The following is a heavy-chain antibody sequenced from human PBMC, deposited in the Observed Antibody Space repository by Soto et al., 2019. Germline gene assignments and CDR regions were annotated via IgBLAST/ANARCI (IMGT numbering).Heavy chain of an antibody. CDR3: VRDRYSSSGWFDP. D-gene: IGHD3-10*01. J-gene: IGHJ5*02. Sequence: SQTLSLTCSISGDSVSSYSAAWNWIRQSPSGGLEWLGRTYYRPRFFSDYAESVKSRIIINPDTSKNQFSLQLKSVTPEDTAVYYCVRDRYSSSGWFDPWGQGTPVTVS. CDR2: TYYRPRFFS. V-gene: IGHV6-1*01. CDR1: GDSVSSYSAA.